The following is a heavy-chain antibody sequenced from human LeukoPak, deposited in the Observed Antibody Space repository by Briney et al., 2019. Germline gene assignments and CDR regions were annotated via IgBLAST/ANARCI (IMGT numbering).Heavy chain of an antibody. Sequence: GGSLRLSCAASGFTFSGYWMTWVRQAPGKGLEWVANIKPDGSQIYYVDSVKGRFTISRDNAKNSLYLQMNSLRAEDTAVYYCARDLNWETYWGQGTLVTVSS. CDR3: ARDLNWETY. D-gene: IGHD1-1*01. CDR2: IKPDGSQI. V-gene: IGHV3-7*01. CDR1: GFTFSGYW. J-gene: IGHJ4*02.